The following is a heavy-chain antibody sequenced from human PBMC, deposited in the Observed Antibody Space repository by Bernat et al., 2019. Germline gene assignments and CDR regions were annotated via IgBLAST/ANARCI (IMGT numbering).Heavy chain of an antibody. J-gene: IGHJ6*02. CDR1: GFTFNKCA. CDR2: ISNSGDTT. CDR3: AKWSGTTIYYYGMDV. Sequence: VQLLESGGGLVQPGGSLRLSCATSGFTFNKCAMSWVRQAPGRGLEWVSGISNSGDTTYYAGSVKGRFTISRDYSKSSLYLQMNSLRAEDTAVYYCAKWSGTTIYYYGMDVWGQGTTVTVSS. V-gene: IGHV3-23*01. D-gene: IGHD1-1*01.